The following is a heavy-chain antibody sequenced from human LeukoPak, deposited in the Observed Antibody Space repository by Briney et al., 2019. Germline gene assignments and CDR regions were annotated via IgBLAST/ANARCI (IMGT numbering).Heavy chain of an antibody. CDR3: ARVPRNYYDSSGYPSH. CDR2: ISAYNGNT. D-gene: IGHD3-22*01. V-gene: IGHV1-18*01. Sequence: ASVKVSCKASGNTFTNNGISWVRQAPGPGLEWMGWISAYNGNTNYAQKLQGRVTMTTDTSTSTAYMELRSLRSDDTAVYYCARVPRNYYDSSGYPSHWGQGTLVTVSS. J-gene: IGHJ4*02. CDR1: GNTFTNNG.